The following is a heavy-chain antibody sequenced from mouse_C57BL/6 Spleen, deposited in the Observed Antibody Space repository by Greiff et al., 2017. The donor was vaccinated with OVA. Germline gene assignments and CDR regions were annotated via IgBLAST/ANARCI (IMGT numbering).Heavy chain of an antibody. J-gene: IGHJ3*01. V-gene: IGHV5-16*01. D-gene: IGHD2-4*01. CDR1: GFTFSDSY. CDR3: ASYDYDVFAY. CDR2: INYDGSST. Sequence: EVQRVESEGGLVQPGSSMKLSCTASGFTFSDSYMAWVRQVPEKGLEWVANINYDGSSTYYLDSLKSRFIISRDNAKNILYLQMSSLKSEDTATDYCASYDYDVFAYWGQGTLVTVSA.